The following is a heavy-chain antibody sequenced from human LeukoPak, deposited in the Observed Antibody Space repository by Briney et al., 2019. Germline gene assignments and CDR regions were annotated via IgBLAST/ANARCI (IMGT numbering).Heavy chain of an antibody. J-gene: IGHJ4*02. D-gene: IGHD5-18*01. CDR3: ARSVGTAMASGSHFDY. CDR2: ISAYNGNT. Sequence: GASVKVSCKASGYTFTSYGISWVRQAPGQGLEWMGWISAYNGNTNYAQKLQGRVTMTTDTSTSTAYMELRSLRSDDTAVYYCARSVGTAMASGSHFDYWGQGTLVTVSS. CDR1: GYTFTSYG. V-gene: IGHV1-18*01.